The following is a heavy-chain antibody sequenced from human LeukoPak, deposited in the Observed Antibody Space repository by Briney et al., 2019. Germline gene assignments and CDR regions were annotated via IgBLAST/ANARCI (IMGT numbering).Heavy chain of an antibody. Sequence: GGSLRLSCAASGFTFSSYSMNWVRQAPGKGLEWVSYISSSSSTIYYADSVEGRFTISRDNAKNSLYLQMNSLRAEDTAVYYCARDLVGYYYDSSGIALPAPAGTLGSDYWGQGTLVTVSS. CDR2: ISSSSSTI. CDR1: GFTFSSYS. CDR3: ARDLVGYYYDSSGIALPAPAGTLGSDY. V-gene: IGHV3-48*04. D-gene: IGHD3-22*01. J-gene: IGHJ4*02.